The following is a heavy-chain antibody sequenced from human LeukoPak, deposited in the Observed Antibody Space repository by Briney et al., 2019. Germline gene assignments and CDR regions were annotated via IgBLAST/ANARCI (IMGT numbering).Heavy chain of an antibody. J-gene: IGHJ4*02. CDR3: ARDPEYRIAVAGKRGRYFDY. V-gene: IGHV1-18*01. CDR1: GYTFTSYG. CDR2: ISAYNGNT. D-gene: IGHD6-19*01. Sequence: GASVKVSCKASGYTFTSYGISWVRQAPGQGLEWMGWISAYNGNTNYAQKLQGRVTMTTDTSTSTAYMELRSLRSDDTAVYYCARDPEYRIAVAGKRGRYFDYWGQGTLVTVSS.